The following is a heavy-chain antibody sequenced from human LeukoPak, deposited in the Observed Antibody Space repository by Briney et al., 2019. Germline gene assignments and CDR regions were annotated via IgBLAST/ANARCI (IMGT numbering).Heavy chain of an antibody. J-gene: IGHJ4*02. V-gene: IGHV4-39*01. Sequence: SSETLSLTCTVSGGSISSSSYYWGWIRQPPGKGLEWIGSIYYSGSTYYNPSLKSRVTISVDTSKNQFSLKLSSVTATDTAVYYCARLPDYWGQGTLVTVSS. CDR1: GGSISSSSYY. CDR3: ARLPDY. CDR2: IYYSGST.